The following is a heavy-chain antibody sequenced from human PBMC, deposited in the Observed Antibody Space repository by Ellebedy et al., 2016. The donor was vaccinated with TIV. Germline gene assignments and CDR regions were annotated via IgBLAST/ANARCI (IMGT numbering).Heavy chain of an antibody. Sequence: MPSETLSLTCAVSGGSISCSNWWTWVRQPPGKGLEWIGEVYHSGSSNYNPSLKSRITLSLDKSKDQFSLKLSSVTAADTAVYYCARRKQNWAVDYWGQGTLVTVSS. CDR3: ARRKQNWAVDY. CDR1: GGSISCSNW. J-gene: IGHJ4*02. CDR2: VYHSGSS. D-gene: IGHD7-27*01. V-gene: IGHV4-4*02.